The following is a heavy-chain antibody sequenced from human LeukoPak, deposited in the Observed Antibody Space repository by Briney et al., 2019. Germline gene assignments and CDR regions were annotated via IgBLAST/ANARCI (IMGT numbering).Heavy chain of an antibody. Sequence: GGSLRLSCAASGFTFSSYEMNWVRQAPGKGLEWVSSISSSSSYIYYADSVKGRFTISRDNAKNSLYLQMNSLRAEDTAVYYCARMVAAAGTSWFDPWGQGTLVTVSS. CDR2: ISSSSSYI. D-gene: IGHD6-13*01. J-gene: IGHJ5*02. CDR1: GFTFSSYE. CDR3: ARMVAAAGTSWFDP. V-gene: IGHV3-21*01.